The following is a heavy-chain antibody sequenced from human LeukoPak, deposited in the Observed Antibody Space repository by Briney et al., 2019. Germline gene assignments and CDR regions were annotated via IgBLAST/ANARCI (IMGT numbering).Heavy chain of an antibody. CDR1: GFTFSSYG. D-gene: IGHD3-22*01. CDR2: ISYDGSNK. V-gene: IGHV3-30*03. CDR3: ARGALYDSSGYYYRYYYYYMDV. J-gene: IGHJ6*03. Sequence: PGRSLRLSCAASGFTFSSYGMHWVRQAPGMGLEWVAVISYDGSNKYYADSVKGRFTISRDNSKNTLYLQMNSLRAEDTAVYYCARGALYDSSGYYYRYYYYYMDVWGKGTTVTVSS.